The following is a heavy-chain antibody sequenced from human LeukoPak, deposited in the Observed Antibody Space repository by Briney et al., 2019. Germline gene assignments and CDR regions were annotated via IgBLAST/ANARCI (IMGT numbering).Heavy chain of an antibody. J-gene: IGHJ4*02. Sequence: TGGSLRLSCAASGFTFSSYWMNWVRQAPGKGLVWVSRIASDGSSTTYADSVKGRFTLSRDNTKNSIYLQMNSLRADDTAIYYCARGGTRRPSPFDYWGQGILVTVSS. D-gene: IGHD1-14*01. CDR2: IASDGSST. CDR1: GFTFSSYW. CDR3: ARGGTRRPSPFDY. V-gene: IGHV3-74*01.